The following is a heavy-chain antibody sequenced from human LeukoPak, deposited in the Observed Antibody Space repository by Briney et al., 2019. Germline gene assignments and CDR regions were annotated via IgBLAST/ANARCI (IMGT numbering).Heavy chain of an antibody. CDR2: IYYSGST. D-gene: IGHD1-26*01. Sequence: KPSETLSLTCTVSGGSISSGGYYWSWIRQHPGKGLEWIGYIYYSGSTYYNPSLKSRVTISVDTSKNQFSLRLSSVTAADTAVYYCARGQWELLRRWFVAFDIWGQGTMVTVSS. V-gene: IGHV4-31*03. CDR1: GGSISSGGYY. J-gene: IGHJ3*02. CDR3: ARGQWELLRRWFVAFDI.